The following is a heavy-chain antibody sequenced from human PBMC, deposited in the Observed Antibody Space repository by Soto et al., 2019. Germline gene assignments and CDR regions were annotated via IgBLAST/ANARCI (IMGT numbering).Heavy chain of an antibody. CDR3: ARARRSSWYFYGMDV. CDR2: ISWDGGST. V-gene: IGHV3-43*01. D-gene: IGHD6-13*01. CDR1: GFTFDDYT. Sequence: PGGSLRLSCAASGFTFDDYTMHWVRQAPGKGLEWVSLISWDGGSTYYADSVKGRFTISRDNSKNSLYLQMNSLRTEDTALYYCARARRSSWYFYGMDVWGQGTTVTVSS. J-gene: IGHJ6*02.